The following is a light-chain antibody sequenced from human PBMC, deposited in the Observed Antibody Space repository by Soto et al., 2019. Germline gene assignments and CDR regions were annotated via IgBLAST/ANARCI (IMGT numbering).Light chain of an antibody. Sequence: IQLTQSPSSLSASVGDSVTITCRASQGISRYLAWYQQKPGRAPQLLISAASTLQSGVPSRFGGSGSGTEFTLTISSLQPDDFATYYCQQYSTYTPRTFGQGTKVDIK. V-gene: IGKV1-9*01. J-gene: IGKJ1*01. CDR2: AAS. CDR1: QGISRY. CDR3: QQYSTYTPRT.